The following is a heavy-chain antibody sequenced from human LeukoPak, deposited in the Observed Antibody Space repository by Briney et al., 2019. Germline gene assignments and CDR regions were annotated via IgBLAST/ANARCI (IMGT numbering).Heavy chain of an antibody. CDR3: AREWGDGYNLDY. D-gene: IGHD5-24*01. Sequence: GGSLRLSCAASGFTFSTYTMNWVRQAPGTGLEWVSSISSSGTYIYYADSVRGRFTISRDNPKNSLFLQVNSLRGEDTAVYYCAREWGDGYNLDYWGQGTVVTVSS. CDR1: GFTFSTYT. J-gene: IGHJ4*02. CDR2: ISSSGTYI. V-gene: IGHV3-21*01.